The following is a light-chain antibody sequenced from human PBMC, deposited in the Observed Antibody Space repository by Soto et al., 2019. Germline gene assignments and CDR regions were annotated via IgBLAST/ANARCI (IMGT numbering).Light chain of an antibody. V-gene: IGLV2-8*01. CDR2: EVT. CDR3: SSFVGSNIFV. Sequence: QSVLTQPPSASGSPGQSVTISCTGTRSDVGRYNYVSWYQLHPGKVPKLLIYEVTKRPSGIPDRFSGSKSGNTASLPVSGLQAEDEADYYCSSFVGSNIFVFGSGAKVTVL. J-gene: IGLJ1*01. CDR1: RSDVGRYNY.